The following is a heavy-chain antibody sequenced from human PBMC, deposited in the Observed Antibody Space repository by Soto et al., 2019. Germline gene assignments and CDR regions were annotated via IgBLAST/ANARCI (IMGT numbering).Heavy chain of an antibody. CDR1: GYTRSELS. J-gene: IGHJ3*01. Sequence: GASVHGSCKVSGYTRSELSMHWVRQAHAKGLEWRGGFDPEDGETIYAQKCQGRVTMTEDTSTDTAYMERSSLRSEDTAVYYCASLPARFLEPREGAFDRWGQGTMVTVSS. CDR2: FDPEDGET. D-gene: IGHD3-3*01. V-gene: IGHV1-24*01. CDR3: ASLPARFLEPREGAFDR.